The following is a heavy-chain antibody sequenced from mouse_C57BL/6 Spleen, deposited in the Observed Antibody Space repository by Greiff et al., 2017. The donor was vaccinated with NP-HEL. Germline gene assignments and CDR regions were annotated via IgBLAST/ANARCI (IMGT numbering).Heavy chain of an antibody. J-gene: IGHJ4*01. Sequence: EVMLVESGEGLVKPGGSLKLSCAASGFTFSSYAMSWVRQTPEKRLEWVAYISSGGDYIYYADTVKGRFTISRDNARNTLYLQMSSLKSEDTAMYYCTRDPNYYGSSSSYYYAMDYWGQGTSVTVSS. D-gene: IGHD1-1*01. CDR1: GFTFSSYA. CDR3: TRDPNYYGSSSSYYYAMDY. CDR2: ISSGGDYI. V-gene: IGHV5-9-1*02.